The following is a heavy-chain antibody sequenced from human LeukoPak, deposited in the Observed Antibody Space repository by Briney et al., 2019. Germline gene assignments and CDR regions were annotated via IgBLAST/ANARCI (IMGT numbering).Heavy chain of an antibody. CDR3: AKDIQLST. Sequence: GRSLRLSCAASGFNFRDAAMTWVRQAPGKGLEWVSLISFSGDNSYYADSVKGRFTISRDNSKNTLSLQMNSLRVEDTAIYYCAKDIQLSTWGLGTMVTVSS. V-gene: IGHV3-23*01. J-gene: IGHJ3*01. CDR1: GFNFRDAA. CDR2: ISFSGDNS. D-gene: IGHD5-24*01.